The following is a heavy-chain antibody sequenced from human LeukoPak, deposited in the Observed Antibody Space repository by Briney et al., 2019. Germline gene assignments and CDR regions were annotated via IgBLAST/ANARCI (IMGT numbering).Heavy chain of an antibody. CDR3: ARRGIDFDY. J-gene: IGHJ4*02. CDR2: IYHSGST. Sequence: SETLSLTCTVSGGSISSGGYYWSWIRQPPGKGLEWIGYIYHSGSTYYNPSLKSRVTISVDRSKNQFSLKLSSVTAADTAMYYCARRGIDFDYWGQGTLVTVSS. D-gene: IGHD2-15*01. V-gene: IGHV4-30-2*01. CDR1: GGSISSGGYY.